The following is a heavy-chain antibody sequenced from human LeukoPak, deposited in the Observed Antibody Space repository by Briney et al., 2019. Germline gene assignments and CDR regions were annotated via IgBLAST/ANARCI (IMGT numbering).Heavy chain of an antibody. CDR2: IYYSGST. CDR3: ARDYNPHDYYYYYGMDV. J-gene: IGHJ6*02. V-gene: IGHV4-59*12. D-gene: IGHD1-1*01. Sequence: PSETLSLTCTVSGGSISSYYWSWIRQPPGKGLEWIGYIYYSGSTNYNPSLKSRVTMSVDTSKNQFSLKLSSVTAADTAVYYCARDYNPHDYYYYYGMDVWGQGTTVTVSS. CDR1: GGSISSYY.